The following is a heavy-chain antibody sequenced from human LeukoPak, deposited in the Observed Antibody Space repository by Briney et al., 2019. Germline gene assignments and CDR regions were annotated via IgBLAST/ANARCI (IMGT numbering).Heavy chain of an antibody. D-gene: IGHD3-10*01. V-gene: IGHV3-11*01. Sequence: PGGSLRLSCAVSGFTFSDYYMSWIRQAPGKGLEWVSYISGVGSTIKYADSMKGRFTISRDNAKNSLYLQMNSLRAEDTAVYYCARYSYDSGSWDFDYWGQGTLVTVSS. J-gene: IGHJ4*02. CDR3: ARYSYDSGSWDFDY. CDR2: ISGVGSTI. CDR1: GFTFSDYY.